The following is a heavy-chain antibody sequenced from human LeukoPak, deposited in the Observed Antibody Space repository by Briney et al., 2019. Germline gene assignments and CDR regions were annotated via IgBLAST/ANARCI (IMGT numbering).Heavy chain of an antibody. V-gene: IGHV1-46*01. CDR3: ARGLTGYYNNWFDL. Sequence: ASVNVSCKASGNTFTSHYIHWVRQAPGQGLEWMGIINPSGTSRSYAQKFQGRVTMTRDTSTGTVYMELSSLTSEDTAAYYCARGLTGYYNNWFDLWGQGTLVTVSS. CDR1: GNTFTSHY. CDR2: INPSGTSR. J-gene: IGHJ5*02. D-gene: IGHD3-9*01.